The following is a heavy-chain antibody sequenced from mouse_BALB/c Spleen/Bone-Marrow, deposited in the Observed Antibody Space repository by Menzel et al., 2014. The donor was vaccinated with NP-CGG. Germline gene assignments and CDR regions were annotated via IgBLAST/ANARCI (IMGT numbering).Heavy chain of an antibody. CDR2: INPYNGDT. CDR3: ARSGYYGSSYFDY. D-gene: IGHD1-1*01. Sequence: EVQLQHSGPELVKPGASVKISCKASGYSFTGYFMNWVMQSHGKSLEWIGRINPYNGDTFYNQKFKGKATLTVDKSSSTAHMELRSLASEDSAVYYCARSGYYGSSYFDYWGQGTTLTVSS. J-gene: IGHJ2*01. CDR1: GYSFTGYF. V-gene: IGHV1-20*02.